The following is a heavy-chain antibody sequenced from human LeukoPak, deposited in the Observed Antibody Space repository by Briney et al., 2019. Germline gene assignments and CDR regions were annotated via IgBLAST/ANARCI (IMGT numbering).Heavy chain of an antibody. CDR2: IKQDGTVQ. CDR3: ARDYTATGAMDV. J-gene: IGHJ6*02. V-gene: IGHV3-7*01. Sequence: GGSLRLSCAASGFTFSSYSMNWVRQAPGKGLQWLANIKQDGTVQHYVDSVKGRFTISRDNAKNSLFLQMNSLRAEDTALYYCARDYTATGAMDVWGQGTTVTVS. D-gene: IGHD2-21*02. CDR1: GFTFSSYS.